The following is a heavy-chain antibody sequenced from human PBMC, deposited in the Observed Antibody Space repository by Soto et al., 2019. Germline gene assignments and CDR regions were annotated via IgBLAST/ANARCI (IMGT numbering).Heavy chain of an antibody. CDR2: ISYSGTT. CDR1: GGSISSDDYY. J-gene: IGHJ6*02. CDR3: AGGSGVGVAGMDV. D-gene: IGHD3-10*01. V-gene: IGHV4-30-4*01. Sequence: QVQLQESGPRLVKPSQTLSLTCTVSGGSISSDDYYWSWIRQPPGKGPESVGYISYSGTTDYNPSLKSRIAISLDTPKRQFSLQLSSVPAADTAGYFCAGGSGVGVAGMDVWGQGTTVTVSS.